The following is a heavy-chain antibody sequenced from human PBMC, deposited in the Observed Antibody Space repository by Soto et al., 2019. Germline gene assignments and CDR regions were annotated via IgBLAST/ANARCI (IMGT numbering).Heavy chain of an antibody. V-gene: IGHV4-59*08. CDR2: IYYSGST. CDR1: GGSISPYY. D-gene: IGHD3-9*01. J-gene: IGHJ6*02. Sequence: SETLSLTCTVSGGSISPYYWSWIRQTPGKGLEWIAYIYYSGSTNYNPSLKSRVTISVDTSKNQFSLKLSSVTAADTAVYYCARADSRYDYYGMDVWGQGTTVTVSS. CDR3: ARADSRYDYYGMDV.